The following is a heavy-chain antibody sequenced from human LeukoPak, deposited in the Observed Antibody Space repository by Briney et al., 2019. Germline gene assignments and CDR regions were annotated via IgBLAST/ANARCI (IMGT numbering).Heavy chain of an antibody. Sequence: GGSLRLSCAASGFTFNNYAMSWVRQTPAQGLEWVSVISGSGGTTYYADSVKGRFSISRDNSKKTLYLQMNNQRAEDTAVYFCAKIDFDYWGQGTLVTVSS. V-gene: IGHV3-23*01. CDR3: AKIDFDY. D-gene: IGHD3-22*01. J-gene: IGHJ4*02. CDR2: ISGSGGTT. CDR1: GFTFNNYA.